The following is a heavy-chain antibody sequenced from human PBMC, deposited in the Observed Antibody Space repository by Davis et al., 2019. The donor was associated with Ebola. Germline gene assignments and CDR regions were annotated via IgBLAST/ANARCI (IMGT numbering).Heavy chain of an antibody. CDR2: IKQDGSDK. J-gene: IGHJ4*02. D-gene: IGHD6-19*01. V-gene: IGHV3-7*03. Sequence: PGGSLRLSCTTSGFAFSSYWMSWVRQAPGKGLEWVANIKQDGSDKYYVDSVKGRFTISRDNAKNSLFLQINSLRAEDTAVYYCASVSPVAGSVYWGQGTLVTVSS. CDR3: ASVSPVAGSVY. CDR1: GFAFSSYW.